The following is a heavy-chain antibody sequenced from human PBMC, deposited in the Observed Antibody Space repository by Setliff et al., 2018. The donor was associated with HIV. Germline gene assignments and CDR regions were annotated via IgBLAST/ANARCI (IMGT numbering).Heavy chain of an antibody. V-gene: IGHV1-69*13. Sequence: SVKVSCKAPGGTFRSHEISWVRQAPGQGLEWMGGIVPILHTGNYAPKVQGRVTTTADESTTTAYMELSSLRSEDTAVYYCASGGWTDFGDYWIDFWGQGTLVTVSS. J-gene: IGHJ4*02. CDR3: ASGGWTDFGDYWIDF. CDR2: IVPILHTG. D-gene: IGHD4-17*01. CDR1: GGTFRSHE.